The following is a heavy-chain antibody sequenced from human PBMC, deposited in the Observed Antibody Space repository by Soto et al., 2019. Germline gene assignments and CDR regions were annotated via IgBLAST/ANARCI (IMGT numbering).Heavy chain of an antibody. Sequence: SEILSLIWTVAGGYISSYYWRWIRQPPGKGLEWIGDINYSGSTNYNPSLKSRVTISVDTSKNQFSLKLSSVTAADTAVYYCARDNRSYYDFWSGYMWFAPWGQGTLVTVSS. V-gene: IGHV4-59*12. CDR3: ARDNRSYYDFWSGYMWFAP. D-gene: IGHD3-3*01. CDR1: GGYISSYY. J-gene: IGHJ5*02. CDR2: INYSGST.